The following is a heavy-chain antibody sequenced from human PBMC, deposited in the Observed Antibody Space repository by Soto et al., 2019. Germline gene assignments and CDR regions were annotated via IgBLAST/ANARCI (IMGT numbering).Heavy chain of an antibody. CDR2: INPSGRT. D-gene: IGHD4-17*01. Sequence: LQQWGAGLLKPSETLSLTCAVYGGSFSGYYWSWIRQPPGKGLEWIGEINPSGRTNYTPSLKRRVTLSGDTPKNQFSLKLTSVTAADTAVYYCARGRDGGAANWGQGTLVTGSS. CDR3: ARGRDGGAAN. J-gene: IGHJ4*02. CDR1: GGSFSGYY. V-gene: IGHV4-34*01.